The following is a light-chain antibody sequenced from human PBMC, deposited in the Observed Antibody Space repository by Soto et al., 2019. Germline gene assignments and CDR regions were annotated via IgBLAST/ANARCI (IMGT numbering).Light chain of an antibody. CDR1: QSVTGN. CDR2: GAS. Sequence: EIVMTQSPGTLSVSPGEGATLSCRASQSVTGNLAWYQQNPGQAPRLLIYGASTRATDSPARFSGSGSGTGSTPTICRLQSEDFAVYYRQQYNSWHLTFGQGTRLELK. J-gene: IGKJ5*01. V-gene: IGKV3-15*01. CDR3: QQYNSWHLT.